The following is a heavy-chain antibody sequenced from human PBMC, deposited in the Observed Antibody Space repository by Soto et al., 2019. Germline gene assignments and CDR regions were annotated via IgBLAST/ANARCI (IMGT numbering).Heavy chain of an antibody. Sequence: SETLSLTCTVSSGSISTYYWSWIRQPPGKGLEWIGYIYYTGSTNYNPSLKTRVAISMDTSKNQFSLNLSSVTAADTAVYYCARGIKASDVVGLAASGYFAYWGQGTLVTVSS. J-gene: IGHJ4*02. V-gene: IGHV4-59*12. CDR3: ARGIKASDVVGLAASGYFAY. CDR2: IYYTGST. D-gene: IGHD2-15*01. CDR1: SGSISTYY.